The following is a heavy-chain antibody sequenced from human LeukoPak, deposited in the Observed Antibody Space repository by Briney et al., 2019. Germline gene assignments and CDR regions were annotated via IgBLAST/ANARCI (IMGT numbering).Heavy chain of an antibody. D-gene: IGHD7-27*01. CDR2: IDSFGNTM. V-gene: IGHV3-74*01. J-gene: IGHJ4*02. CDR1: GVTFSSHW. Sequence: GGSLRLSCEASGVTFSSHWMHWVRQDPGRGLLWVSRIDSFGNTMGYADFVKGRFIISRDNAKNTLYLEMNSLREEDTAVYYCARNNWGIDYWGRGALVTVSS. CDR3: ARNNWGIDY.